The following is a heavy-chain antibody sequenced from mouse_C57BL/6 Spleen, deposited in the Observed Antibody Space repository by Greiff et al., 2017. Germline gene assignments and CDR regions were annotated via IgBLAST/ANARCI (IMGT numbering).Heavy chain of an antibody. Sequence: QVQLQQPGAELVKPGASVKLSCKASGYTFTSYWMHWVKQRPGQGLEWIGMIHPNSGSTNYNEKFKSKATLTVDKSSSTAYMHLSSLTSEDSAVYYCARKDGNSLDAMDDWGQGTSVTVS. CDR1: GYTFTSYW. V-gene: IGHV1-64*01. CDR2: IHPNSGST. CDR3: ARKDGNSLDAMDD. J-gene: IGHJ4*01. D-gene: IGHD2-1*01.